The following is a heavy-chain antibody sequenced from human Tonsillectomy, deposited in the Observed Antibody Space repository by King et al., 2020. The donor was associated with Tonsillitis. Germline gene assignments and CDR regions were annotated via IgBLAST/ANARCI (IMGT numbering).Heavy chain of an antibody. D-gene: IGHD5-18*01. CDR3: ARESRGYSYDEGYYYYGMDV. V-gene: IGHV1-69*01. Sequence: QLVQSGAEVKKPGSSVKVSCKASGGTFSSYGISWVRQAPGQGLEWMGGNIPIFGTTNYAQKFQGRVTITADESTSTAYMELSSLRSEDTAVYYCARESRGYSYDEGYYYYGMDVWGQGTTVTVSS. J-gene: IGHJ6*02. CDR1: GGTFSSYG. CDR2: NIPIFGTT.